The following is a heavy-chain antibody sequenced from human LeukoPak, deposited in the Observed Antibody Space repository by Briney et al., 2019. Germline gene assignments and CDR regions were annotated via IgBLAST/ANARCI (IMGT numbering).Heavy chain of an antibody. CDR3: ARDYSGYSNY. D-gene: IGHD4-11*01. V-gene: IGHV3-9*01. CDR2: ISWNSGSI. Sequence: GRSLRLSCAASGFTFSNYPMHWVRQAPGKGLEWVSGISWNSGSIGYADSVKGRFTISRDNAKNSLYLQMNSLRAEDTAVYYCARDYSGYSNYWGQGTLVTVSS. J-gene: IGHJ4*02. CDR1: GFTFSNYP.